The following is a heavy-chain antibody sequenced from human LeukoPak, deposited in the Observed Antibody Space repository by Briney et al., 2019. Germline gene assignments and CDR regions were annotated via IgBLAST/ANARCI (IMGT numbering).Heavy chain of an antibody. V-gene: IGHV3-21*01. D-gene: IGHD3-3*01. CDR3: AREFGSADTYGNVPLGH. J-gene: IGHJ4*02. CDR1: GFTFSSYA. CDR2: ISSSGTYM. Sequence: GGSLRLSCAASGFTFSSYAMSWVRQAPGKGLEWVSSISSSGTYMYYADSVEGRFTISRDNAKNSLFLQMDSLRAEDTGVYFYAREFGSADTYGNVPLGHWGQGTLVTVSS.